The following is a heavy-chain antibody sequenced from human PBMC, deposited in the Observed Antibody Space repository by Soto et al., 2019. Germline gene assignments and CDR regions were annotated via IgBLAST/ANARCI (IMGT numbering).Heavy chain of an antibody. CDR2: ISSSSSYI. CDR3: AREWELLDGCDAFDI. D-gene: IGHD1-26*01. V-gene: IGHV3-21*01. J-gene: IGHJ3*02. Sequence: EVQLVESGGGLVKPGGSLRLSCAASGFTFSSYSMNWVRQAPGKGLEWVSSISSSSSYIYYADSVKGRFTISRDNAXXSLYLQINSLRAEDTAVYYCAREWELLDGCDAFDIWGQGTMVTVSS. CDR1: GFTFSSYS.